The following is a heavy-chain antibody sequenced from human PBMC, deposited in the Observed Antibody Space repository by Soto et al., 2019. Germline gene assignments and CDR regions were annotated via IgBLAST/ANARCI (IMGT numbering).Heavy chain of an antibody. J-gene: IGHJ6*03. D-gene: IGHD2-15*01. V-gene: IGHV4-59*08. CDR3: GYCSGGSCQRPYYYYYMDV. CDR1: GGSISSYY. Sequence: SETLSLTCTVSGGSISSYYWSWIRQPPGKGLEWIGYIYYSGSTNYNPSLKSRVTISVDTSKNQFSLKLSSVTAADTAVYYCGYCSGGSCQRPYYYYYMDVWGKGTTVTVSS. CDR2: IYYSGST.